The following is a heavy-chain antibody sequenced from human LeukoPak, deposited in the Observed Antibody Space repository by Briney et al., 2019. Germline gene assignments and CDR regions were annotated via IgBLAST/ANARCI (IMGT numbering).Heavy chain of an antibody. CDR3: ARGCTSCQRNFDY. Sequence: ASVKVSCKASGYSFTSYAIHWVRQAPGQRFEWMGWINPGNGNTKYSQNFQGRVAITRDTSANTAYMELTSLTFEDTAVYYCARGCTSCQRNFDYWGQGTLVTASS. V-gene: IGHV1-3*01. J-gene: IGHJ4*02. CDR2: INPGNGNT. D-gene: IGHD2-2*01. CDR1: GYSFTSYA.